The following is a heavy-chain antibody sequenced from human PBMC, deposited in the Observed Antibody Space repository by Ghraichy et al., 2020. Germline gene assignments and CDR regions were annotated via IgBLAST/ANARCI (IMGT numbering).Heavy chain of an antibody. CDR2: IDWDDDK. J-gene: IGHJ3*02. D-gene: IGHD6-6*01. V-gene: IGHV2-70*04. CDR3: ARTIVARDAFDI. CDR1: GFSLSTSGMR. Sequence: SGPTLVKPTQTLTLTCTFSGFSLSTSGMRVNWIRQPPGKALEWLARIDWDDDKFYSTSLKTRLTISKDTSKNQVVLTMTNMDPVDTATYYFARTIVARDAFDIWGQGTMVTVSS.